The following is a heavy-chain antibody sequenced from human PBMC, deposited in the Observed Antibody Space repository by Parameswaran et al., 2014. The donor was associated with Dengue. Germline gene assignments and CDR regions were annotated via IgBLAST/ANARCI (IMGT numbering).Heavy chain of an antibody. Sequence: ESLKISCAASGFTFSYYTMSWVRQAPGKGLEWVASIISSSESIYFADSLKGRFTISRDNAKSSLFLQMDSLRAEDTSVYYCARMQHQQGPGLFYFDYWGQGALVTVSS. CDR1: GFTFSYYT. J-gene: IGHJ4*02. V-gene: IGHV3-21*01. CDR2: IISSSESI. CDR3: ARMQHQQGPGLFYFDY. D-gene: IGHD6-13*01.